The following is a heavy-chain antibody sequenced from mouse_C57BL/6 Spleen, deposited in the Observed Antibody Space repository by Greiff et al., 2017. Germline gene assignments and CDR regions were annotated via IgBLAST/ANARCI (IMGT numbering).Heavy chain of an antibody. D-gene: IGHD2-1*01. Sequence: VKLVESGPGLVQPSQSLSITCTVSGFSLTSYGVHWVRQSPGKGLEWLGVIWSGGSTDYNAAFISRLSISKDNSKSQVFFKMNSLQADDTSIYYCARVPLYGNYYFDYWGQGTTLTVSS. CDR1: GFSLTSYG. CDR3: ARVPLYGNYYFDY. J-gene: IGHJ2*01. V-gene: IGHV2-2*01. CDR2: IWSGGST.